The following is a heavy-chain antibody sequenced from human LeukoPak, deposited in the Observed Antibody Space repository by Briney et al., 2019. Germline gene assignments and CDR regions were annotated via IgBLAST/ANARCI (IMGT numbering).Heavy chain of an antibody. V-gene: IGHV5-51*01. CDR1: GYRFTNYW. CDR3: AREGFGDAFDH. CDR2: IYPGDSEG. J-gene: IGHJ3*01. D-gene: IGHD3-16*01. Sequence: GESLKISCKGSGYRFTNYWIGWVRQMPGKGLEWIGIIYPGDSEGKYSPSFQGQVTISADKSFSTAYLQWSSLKASDSAMYYCAREGFGDAFDHWGQGTMVTVSS.